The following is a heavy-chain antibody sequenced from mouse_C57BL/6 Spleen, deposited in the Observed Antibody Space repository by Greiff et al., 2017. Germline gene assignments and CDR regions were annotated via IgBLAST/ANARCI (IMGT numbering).Heavy chain of an antibody. D-gene: IGHD2-1*01. Sequence: EVMLVESGGGLVKPGGSLKLSCAASGFTFSDYGMHWVRQAPEKGLEWVAYISSGSSNIYYADTVKGRFTISRDNAKNTLFLQMTSLRSEDTAMYYCAIPLFYDYEAMDYWGQGTSVTVSS. J-gene: IGHJ4*01. CDR2: ISSGSSNI. CDR3: AIPLFYDYEAMDY. CDR1: GFTFSDYG. V-gene: IGHV5-17*01.